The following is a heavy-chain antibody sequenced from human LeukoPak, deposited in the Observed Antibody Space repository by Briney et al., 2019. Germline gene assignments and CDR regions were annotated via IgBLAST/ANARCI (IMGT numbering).Heavy chain of an antibody. J-gene: IGHJ4*02. Sequence: SGGSLRLSCAASGFTFSTYAMSWVRQAPGKGLEWVSTLSANGGSTYYADSVKGRFTISRDNSKNTLNLQMNSLRVEDTAVYYCAKPPPDSSSWLFDYWRQGTLVTVSS. D-gene: IGHD6-13*01. CDR2: LSANGGST. V-gene: IGHV3-23*01. CDR3: AKPPPDSSSWLFDY. CDR1: GFTFSTYA.